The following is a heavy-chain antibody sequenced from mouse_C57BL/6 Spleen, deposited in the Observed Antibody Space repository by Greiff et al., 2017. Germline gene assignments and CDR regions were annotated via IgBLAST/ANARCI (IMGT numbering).Heavy chain of an antibody. J-gene: IGHJ3*01. CDR2: IHPNSGST. CDR3: ASPHYYGSSSWFAY. CDR1: GYTFTSYW. D-gene: IGHD1-1*01. V-gene: IGHV1-64*01. Sequence: QVQLQQSGAELVKPGASVKLSCKASGYTFTSYWMHWVKQRPGQGLEWIGMIHPNSGSTNYNEKFKSKATLTVDKSSSTAYMQLCSLTSEQSAVYYCASPHYYGSSSWFAYWGQGTLVTVSA.